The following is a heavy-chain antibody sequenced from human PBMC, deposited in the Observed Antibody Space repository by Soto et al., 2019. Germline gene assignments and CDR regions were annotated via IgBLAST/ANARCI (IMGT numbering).Heavy chain of an antibody. CDR3: ARERKTRRDSYYYMDV. V-gene: IGHV1-8*01. CDR2: MNPNSGNT. J-gene: IGHJ6*03. D-gene: IGHD6-6*01. CDR1: GYTFTSYD. Sequence: ASVKVSCKASGYTFTSYDINWVRQATGQGLEWMGWMNPNSGNTGYAQKFQGRVTMTRNTSISTAYMELSSLRSEDTAVYYCARERKTRRDSYYYMDVWGKGTPVTVSS.